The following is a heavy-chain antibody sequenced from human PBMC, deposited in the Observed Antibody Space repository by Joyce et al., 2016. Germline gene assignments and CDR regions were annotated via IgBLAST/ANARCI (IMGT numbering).Heavy chain of an antibody. CDR1: GASVTIDDYC. J-gene: IGHJ4*02. Sequence: QVQLQESGPGLLKPSQTLSLTCSVSGASVTIDDYCWIWMRQHPGEALEWIGYIHGGGRAYYTSSLESRCTIAVDTSKNHFSLKLTSVTAADTAVYYCASFPRGISGSTFYFDHWGQGILVTVSS. CDR2: IHGGGRA. V-gene: IGHV4-31*03. CDR3: ASFPRGISGSTFYFDH. D-gene: IGHD5-12*01.